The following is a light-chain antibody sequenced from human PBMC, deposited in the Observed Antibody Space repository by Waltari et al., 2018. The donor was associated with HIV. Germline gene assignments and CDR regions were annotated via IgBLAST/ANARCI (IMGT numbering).Light chain of an antibody. CDR2: QDN. J-gene: IGLJ3*02. CDR3: QSWDSNTYWV. V-gene: IGLV3-1*01. CDR1: NVGDKY. Sequence: YELTQPPSLSVSPGQTASITCSGDNVGDKYTCWYQQKPGQSPILVIYQDNKRPSGIPERFSGYKSGNTATLTISGAQVVDEADYYCQSWDSNTYWVFGGGTKLTVL.